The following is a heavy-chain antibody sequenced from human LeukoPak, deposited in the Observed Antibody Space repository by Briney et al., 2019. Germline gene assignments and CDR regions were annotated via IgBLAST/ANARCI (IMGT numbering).Heavy chain of an antibody. CDR3: ASGGSSSWLPYYYYGMDV. J-gene: IGHJ6*02. CDR2: IFYSGST. V-gene: IGHV4-59*08. Sequence: SETLSLTCTVSGGSISSYYWSWIRQPPGKGLEWIGYIFYSGSTNYNPSLESRVTISVDTSRNQFSLKLSSVTAADTAVYYCASGGSSSWLPYYYYGMDVWGQGTTVIVSS. CDR1: GGSISSYY. D-gene: IGHD6-13*01.